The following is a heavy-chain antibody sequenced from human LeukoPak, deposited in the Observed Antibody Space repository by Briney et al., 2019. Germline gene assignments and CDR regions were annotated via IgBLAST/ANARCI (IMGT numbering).Heavy chain of an antibody. CDR2: IRSSTTYV. J-gene: IGHJ4*02. Sequence: GGSLRLSCAASGFTFSNYNMNWVRQAPGKGLEWVSSIRSSTTYVYYADSVKGRFTISRDNSKNTLFLEMNSLRVEDTAVYYCAKGRGFRVWDPWDNWGQGTLITVSS. V-gene: IGHV3-21*04. D-gene: IGHD3-16*01. CDR1: GFTFSNYN. CDR3: AKGRGFRVWDPWDN.